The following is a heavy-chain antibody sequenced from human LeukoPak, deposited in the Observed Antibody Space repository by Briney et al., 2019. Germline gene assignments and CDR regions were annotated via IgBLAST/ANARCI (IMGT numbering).Heavy chain of an antibody. CDR1: GFNFNDFA. V-gene: IGHV3-9*01. CDR2: INWNSGKI. CDR3: ATDSRGGGYGY. J-gene: IGHJ4*02. Sequence: GRSLRLSCAASGFNFNDFAMHWVRQAPGKGLEWVSGINWNSGKIGYAGSVKGRFTISRDNAKNSLYLQMHSLRIEDTALYYCATDSRGGGYGYWGQGTLVTVSS. D-gene: IGHD5-12*01.